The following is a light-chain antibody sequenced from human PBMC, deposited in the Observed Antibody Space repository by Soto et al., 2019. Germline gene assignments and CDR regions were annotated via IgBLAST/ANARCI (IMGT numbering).Light chain of an antibody. J-gene: IGLJ3*02. CDR1: NSNIGAGYA. CDR2: IDN. CDR3: QSYDSSLNSGV. V-gene: IGLV1-40*01. Sequence: QAVVTQPPSVSGAPGQRVTISCTGSNSNIGAGYAVHWYQQLPGTAPKLLIYIDNSRPSGVPDRFSGSRSGTSASLAITGLQAEDEADYYCQSYDSSLNSGVFGGGTKLTVL.